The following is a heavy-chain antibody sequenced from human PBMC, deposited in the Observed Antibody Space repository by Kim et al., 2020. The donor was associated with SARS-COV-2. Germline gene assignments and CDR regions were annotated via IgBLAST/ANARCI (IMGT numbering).Heavy chain of an antibody. CDR1: GLTVSANF. D-gene: IGHD3-22*01. J-gene: IGHJ4*02. CDR3: ARAYFYDGSSYFPFDY. Sequence: GGSPRLSCAASGLTVSANFMSWVRQAPGKGLEWVSVIYDAGTTSYADSVKGRFTISRDNSKNTLYLEMNSLRADDTAVYFCARAYFYDGSSYFPFDYWGQGTLVAVSS. V-gene: IGHV3-53*01. CDR2: IYDAGTT.